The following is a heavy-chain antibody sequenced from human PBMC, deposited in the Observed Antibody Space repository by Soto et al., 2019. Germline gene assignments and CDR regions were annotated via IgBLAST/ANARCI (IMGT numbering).Heavy chain of an antibody. D-gene: IGHD6-13*01. J-gene: IGHJ4*02. Sequence: EVQLVESGGGLVKPGGSLRLSCVASGFTFSNAWMSWVRQAPGKGLEWVGRIKSKTDGGTTDYAAPVKGRFTISRDDSENTRYLQMNSLKTEDTAVYYCTTVNHYSGSWYDFDYWGQGTLVTVSS. CDR3: TTVNHYSGSWYDFDY. CDR2: IKSKTDGGTT. CDR1: GFTFSNAW. V-gene: IGHV3-15*01.